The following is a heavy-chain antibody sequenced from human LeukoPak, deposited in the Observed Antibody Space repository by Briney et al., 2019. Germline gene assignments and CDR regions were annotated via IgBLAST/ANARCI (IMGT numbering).Heavy chain of an antibody. Sequence: SGPTQVKPTQTLTLTCTFSGFSLSTSGVGVGWIRQPPGKALEWLALIYWDDDKRYSPSLKSRLTITKDTSKNQVVLTMTNMDPVDTATYYCAHSKNGDHKIEFDYWGQGTLVTVSS. D-gene: IGHD4-17*01. CDR3: AHSKNGDHKIEFDY. V-gene: IGHV2-5*02. CDR2: IYWDDDK. J-gene: IGHJ4*02. CDR1: GFSLSTSGVG.